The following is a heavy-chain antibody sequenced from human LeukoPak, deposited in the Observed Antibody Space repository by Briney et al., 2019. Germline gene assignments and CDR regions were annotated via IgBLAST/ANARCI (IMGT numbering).Heavy chain of an antibody. CDR3: AKTVVSTGWNYFDY. CDR2: ASGSESRT. J-gene: IGHJ4*02. Sequence: GGSLRLSCVSSGFTFRSYTMSWVRQAPGKGLEWVSSASGSESRTYYADSVKGRFTISRDNSKSTMYLQMNSLRAEDTALYYCAKTVVSTGWNYFDYWGQGTLVTVSS. V-gene: IGHV3-23*01. CDR1: GFTFRSYT. D-gene: IGHD2-8*02.